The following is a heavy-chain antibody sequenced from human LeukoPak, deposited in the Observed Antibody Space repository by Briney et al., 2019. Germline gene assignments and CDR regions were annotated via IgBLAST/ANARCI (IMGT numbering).Heavy chain of an antibody. J-gene: IGHJ5*02. CDR3: ASLHDCGGDCHHNWFDP. CDR1: GGTFSSYA. D-gene: IGHD2-21*02. V-gene: IGHV1-69*13. Sequence: ASVKVSCKASGGTFSSYAISWVRQAPGQGLEWMGGIIPIFGTANYAQKFQGRVPITADESTSTAYMELSSLRSEDTAVYYCASLHDCGGDCHHNWFDPWGQGTLVTVSS. CDR2: IIPIFGTA.